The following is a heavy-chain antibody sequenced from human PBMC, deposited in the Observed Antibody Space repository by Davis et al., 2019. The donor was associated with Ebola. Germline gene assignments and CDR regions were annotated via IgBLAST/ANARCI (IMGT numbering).Heavy chain of an antibody. J-gene: IGHJ6*02. CDR1: GYTFTSYG. Sequence: ASVKVSCKASGYTFTSYGISWVRQAPGQGLEWMGWISAYNGNTNYAQKFQGRVTMTRNTSKSTAYMELSSLRSEDTAVYYCARAYGAVYYYGMDVWGQGTTVTVSS. CDR3: ARAYGAVYYYGMDV. D-gene: IGHD3-10*01. CDR2: ISAYNGNT. V-gene: IGHV1-18*01.